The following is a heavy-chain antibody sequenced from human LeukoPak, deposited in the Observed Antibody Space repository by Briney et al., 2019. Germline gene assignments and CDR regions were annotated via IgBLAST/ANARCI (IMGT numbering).Heavy chain of an antibody. CDR1: GFTFSSYG. V-gene: IGHV3-30*18. CDR3: AKEKTYSSSWSYYYYGMDV. J-gene: IGHJ6*04. D-gene: IGHD6-13*01. CDR2: ISYDGSYK. Sequence: PGGSLRLSCAASGFTFSSYGMHWVRQAPGRGLEWVAVISYDGSYKYSADPVKGRFTISRDNSKNTLYLRMNSLRAEDTAVYYCAKEKTYSSSWSYYYYGMDVWGKGTTVTVSS.